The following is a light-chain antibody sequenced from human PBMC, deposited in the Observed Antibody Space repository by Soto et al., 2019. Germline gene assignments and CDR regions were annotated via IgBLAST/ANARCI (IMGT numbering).Light chain of an antibody. J-gene: IGLJ2*01. CDR1: SGHSSYA. V-gene: IGLV4-69*01. CDR2: LNSDGSH. Sequence: QSVPTQSPSASASLGASVKLTCTLSSGHSSYAIAWHQQQPEKGPRYLMKLNSDGSHSKGDGIPDRFSGSSSGAERHLTISSLQSEDEADYYCQTWGTAIHDVVFGGGTKLTVL. CDR3: QTWGTAIHDVV.